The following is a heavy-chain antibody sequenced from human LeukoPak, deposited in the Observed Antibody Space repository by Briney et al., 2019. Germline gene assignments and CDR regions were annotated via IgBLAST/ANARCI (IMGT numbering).Heavy chain of an antibody. CDR3: ARDPASDAFDI. CDR1: GFTFSSYS. J-gene: IGHJ3*02. Sequence: PGGSLRLSCAASGFTFSSYSMNWVRQAPGKGLEWVSSISMGSSYIKYEDSVKDRFTISRDNAKNSLYLQMNSLRAEDTAVYYCARDPASDAFDIWGQGTVGTVSS. V-gene: IGHV3-21*01. CDR2: ISMGSSYI.